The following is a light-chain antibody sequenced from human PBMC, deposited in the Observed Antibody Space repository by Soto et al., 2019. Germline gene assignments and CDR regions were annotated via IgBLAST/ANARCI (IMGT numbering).Light chain of an antibody. CDR3: QQSFNSPWT. J-gene: IGKJ1*01. V-gene: IGKV1-39*01. CDR2: GAS. CDR1: QSVDKY. Sequence: DIQMTQSPSSLSTSVGDRVTISCRASQSVDKYLIWYQQKPGNAPTLLIYGASTLQSGVPSRFSGSGSGTDFTLTINSLQPEDFATYFCQQSFNSPWTFGQGTKVEVK.